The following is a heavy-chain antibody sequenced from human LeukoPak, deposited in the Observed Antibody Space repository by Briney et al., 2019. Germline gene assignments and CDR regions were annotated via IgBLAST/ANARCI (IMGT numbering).Heavy chain of an antibody. V-gene: IGHV3-23*01. CDR3: AKDTRMSEVTVARHSGADY. CDR1: GFTFSSYA. CDR2: ISGSGGYT. Sequence: PGGSLRLSCAASGFTFSSYAMSWVRQVPGKGLEWVSAISGSGGYTYYADSVKGRFTISRDNSKNTLYLQMKSLRAEDTAVYYCAKDTRMSEVTVARHSGADYWGQGTLVTVSS. D-gene: IGHD6-19*01. J-gene: IGHJ4*02.